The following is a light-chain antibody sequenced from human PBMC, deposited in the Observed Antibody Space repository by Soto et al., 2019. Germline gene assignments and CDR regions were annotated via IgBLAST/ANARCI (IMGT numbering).Light chain of an antibody. Sequence: QSVLTQSPSASGIRGQSVTIPCSGTGSDVGAYNYLSWYQHHPGEAPKLIIYEVIKRPSGVPDRFSGSKSGTTASLTVSGLQTEDEAVYYCGSFVGGTTLIFGGGTKVTVL. CDR2: EVI. CDR3: GSFVGGTTLI. J-gene: IGLJ2*01. V-gene: IGLV2-8*01. CDR1: GSDVGAYNY.